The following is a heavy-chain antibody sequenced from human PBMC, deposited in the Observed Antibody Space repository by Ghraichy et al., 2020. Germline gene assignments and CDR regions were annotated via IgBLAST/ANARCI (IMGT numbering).Heavy chain of an antibody. CDR1: GFTFSSYS. CDR3: VSGGYCSSTSCYLGAFDI. Sequence: GGSLRLSCAASGFTFSSYSMNWVRQAPGKGLEWVSYISSSSSTIYYADSVKGRFTISRDNAKNSLYLQMNSLRAEDTAVYYCVSGGYCSSTSCYLGAFDIWGQGTMVTVSS. V-gene: IGHV3-48*01. J-gene: IGHJ3*02. CDR2: ISSSSSTI. D-gene: IGHD2-2*01.